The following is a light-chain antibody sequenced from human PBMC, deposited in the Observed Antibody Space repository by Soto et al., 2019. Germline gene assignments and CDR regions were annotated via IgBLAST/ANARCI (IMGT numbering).Light chain of an antibody. CDR2: GAS. Sequence: EIVLTQSPGTLSLSPGERATLPCRASQSISSNLAWYQQKPGQAPRLLIYGASSRATGNPDRFSGSGSGTDFTLTISRLEPEDFAVYYCQHYGSSWWTFGQGTKVDIK. CDR3: QHYGSSWWT. V-gene: IGKV3-20*01. J-gene: IGKJ1*01. CDR1: QSISSN.